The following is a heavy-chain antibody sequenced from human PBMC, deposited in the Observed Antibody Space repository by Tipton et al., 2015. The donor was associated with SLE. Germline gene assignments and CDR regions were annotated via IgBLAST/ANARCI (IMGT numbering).Heavy chain of an antibody. J-gene: IGHJ4*02. V-gene: IGHV1-2*02. D-gene: IGHD3-16*01. CDR2: INPNSGDT. CDR1: GYIFNTYG. Sequence: QSGPEVKKPGASVKVSCKASGYIFNTYGITWLRQAPGQGLEWMGWINPNSGDTNYAQKFQGRVTMTRDTSINTAYMEVNSLKSDDTAMYYCARGGGGLAYWGQGALLTVSS. CDR3: ARGGGGLAY.